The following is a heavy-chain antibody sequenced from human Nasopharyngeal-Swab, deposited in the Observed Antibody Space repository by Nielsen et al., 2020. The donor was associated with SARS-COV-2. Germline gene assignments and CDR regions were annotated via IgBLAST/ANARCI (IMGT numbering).Heavy chain of an antibody. CDR2: IYYSGST. V-gene: IGHV4-31*02. CDR3: ARGGAARPGFDY. D-gene: IGHD6-6*01. Sequence: RQAPGKGLEWIGYIYYSGSTYYNPSLKSRVTISVDTSKNQFSLKLSSMTAADTAVYYCARGGAARPGFDYWGQGTLVTVSS. J-gene: IGHJ4*02.